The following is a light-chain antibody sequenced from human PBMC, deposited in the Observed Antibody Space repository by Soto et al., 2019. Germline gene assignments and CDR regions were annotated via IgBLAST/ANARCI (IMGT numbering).Light chain of an antibody. J-gene: IGKJ2*01. Sequence: EIVLTQSPGTLSLSPGEGATLSCRASQSDSSSYLAWYQQKPGQASRLLIYGASSRATGIPDRFSGSGSGTDFTLTISRLEPEDFAVYYCQQYGSSQYTFGQGTKLEIK. CDR2: GAS. CDR1: QSDSSSY. V-gene: IGKV3-20*01. CDR3: QQYGSSQYT.